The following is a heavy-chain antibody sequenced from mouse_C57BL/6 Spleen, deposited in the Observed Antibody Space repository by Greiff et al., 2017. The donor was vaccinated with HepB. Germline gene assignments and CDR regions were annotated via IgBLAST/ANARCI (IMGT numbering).Heavy chain of an antibody. V-gene: IGHV5-4*03. CDR1: GFTFSSYA. CDR3: ARVITTHYFDY. D-gene: IGHD1-2*01. Sequence: EVMLVESGGGLVKPGGSLKLSCAASGFTFSSYAMSWVRQTPEKRLEWVATISDGGSYTYYPDNVKGRFTISRDNAKNNLYLQMSHLKSEDTAMYYCARVITTHYFDYWGQGTTLTVSS. J-gene: IGHJ2*01. CDR2: ISDGGSYT.